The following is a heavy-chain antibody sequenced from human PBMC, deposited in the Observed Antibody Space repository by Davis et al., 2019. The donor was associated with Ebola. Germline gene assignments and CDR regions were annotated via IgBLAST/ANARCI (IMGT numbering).Heavy chain of an antibody. Sequence: KVSCKGYGYTFTSNWIVWVRQMPGRGLEWMGDIYPSDSDTKYSPSFQGHVTFSVDKSTTTAYLQWGSLKASDTATYYCARLGTRSFDYWGQGTVVTVSS. CDR3: ARLGTRSFDY. V-gene: IGHV5-51*01. D-gene: IGHD2-2*01. J-gene: IGHJ4*02. CDR2: IYPSDSDT. CDR1: GYTFTSNW.